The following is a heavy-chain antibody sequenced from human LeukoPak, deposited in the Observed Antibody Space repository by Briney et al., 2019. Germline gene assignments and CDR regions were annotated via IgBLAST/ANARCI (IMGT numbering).Heavy chain of an antibody. CDR3: ARVYHRVETTVVTPGIGY. J-gene: IGHJ4*02. CDR1: GFTFSSYS. CDR2: ISSSSSTI. V-gene: IGHV3-48*01. D-gene: IGHD4-23*01. Sequence: GGSLRLTCAASGFTFSSYSMNWVRQAPGKGLEWVLYISSSSSTIYYADSVKGRFTISRDNAKNSLYLQMNSLRAEDTAVYYCARVYHRVETTVVTPGIGYWGQGTLVTVSS.